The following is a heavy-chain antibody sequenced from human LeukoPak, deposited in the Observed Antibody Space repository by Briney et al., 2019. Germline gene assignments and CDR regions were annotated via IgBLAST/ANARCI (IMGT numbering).Heavy chain of an antibody. V-gene: IGHV3-23*01. D-gene: IGHD2-15*01. CDR2: ISGSGGST. Sequence: RTGGSLRLSCAASGFTFSSYAMSWVRQAPGKGLEWVSAISGSGGSTYYADSVKGRFTISRDNSKNTLYLQMNSLRAEDTAVYYCAKDIGSQLPPVSYYYYGMDVWGQGTTVTVSS. J-gene: IGHJ6*02. CDR3: AKDIGSQLPPVSYYYYGMDV. CDR1: GFTFSSYA.